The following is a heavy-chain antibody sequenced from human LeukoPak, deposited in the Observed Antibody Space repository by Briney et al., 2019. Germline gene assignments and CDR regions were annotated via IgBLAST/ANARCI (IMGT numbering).Heavy chain of an antibody. CDR2: ISYDGSNK. Sequence: PTGRSLRLSCAASGFTFSSYGMHWVRQAPGKGLEWVAVISYDGSNKYYADSVKGRFTISRDNSKNTLYLQMNSLRAEDTAVYYCAKVAGTVTTTFDYWGQGTLVTVSS. D-gene: IGHD4-17*01. J-gene: IGHJ4*02. V-gene: IGHV3-30*18. CDR1: GFTFSSYG. CDR3: AKVAGTVTTTFDY.